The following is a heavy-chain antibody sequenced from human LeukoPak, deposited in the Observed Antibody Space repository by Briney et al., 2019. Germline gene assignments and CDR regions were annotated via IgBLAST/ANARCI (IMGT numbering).Heavy chain of an antibody. CDR1: GFTLSSYG. CDR2: IRYDGSNK. D-gene: IGHD2-2*01. J-gene: IGHJ1*01. CDR3: ATYSSSNGREFQY. Sequence: TGGSLRLSCAASGFTLSSYGMHWVRQAPGKGLEWVAFIRYDGSNKYYADSVKGRFTISRDNAKNSLYLQMNSLRAEDTAVYYCATYSSSNGREFQYWGQGTLVTVSS. V-gene: IGHV3-30*02.